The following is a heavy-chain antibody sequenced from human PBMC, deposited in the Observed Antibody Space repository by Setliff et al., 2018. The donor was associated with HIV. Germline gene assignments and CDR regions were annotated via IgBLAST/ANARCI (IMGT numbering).Heavy chain of an antibody. Sequence: SETLSLTCAVHGGPLTDHYWNWIRQSPGKGLEWIAEVHHTGYLNYNPSLKSRVTISRDPSMKQFSLKMTSMTAADTAKYFCARGVQAQVVLMSYVKGRFDPWGQGTQVTVSS. CDR1: GGPLTDHY. CDR2: VHHTGYL. V-gene: IGHV4-34*01. D-gene: IGHD2-8*01. CDR3: ARGVQAQVVLMSYVKGRFDP. J-gene: IGHJ5*02.